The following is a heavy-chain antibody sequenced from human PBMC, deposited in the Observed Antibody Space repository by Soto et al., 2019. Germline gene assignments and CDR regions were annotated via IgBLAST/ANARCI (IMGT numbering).Heavy chain of an antibody. Sequence: GESLKISCKGSGYSFTSYWIGWVRQMPGKGLEWMGIIYPGDSDTRYSPSFQGQVTISADKSISTAYLQWSSLKASDTAMYYCARVGIAAAGTDYYYGMDVWGQGTTVTVSS. J-gene: IGHJ6*02. D-gene: IGHD6-13*01. CDR2: IYPGDSDT. CDR1: GYSFTSYW. V-gene: IGHV5-51*01. CDR3: ARVGIAAAGTDYYYGMDV.